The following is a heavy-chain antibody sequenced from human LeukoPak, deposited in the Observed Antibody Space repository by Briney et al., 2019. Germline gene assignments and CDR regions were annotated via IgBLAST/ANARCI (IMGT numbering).Heavy chain of an antibody. Sequence: ASVKVSCKASGYSFGSYGIGWGRQAPGQGLEWMGWISTYNGNTDYAQNLQGRLTMTTDTSRSTAYMDLKSLISDDTAVYYCARASSGYNPRGWFDPWGQGTLVTVSS. CDR3: ARASSGYNPRGWFDP. J-gene: IGHJ5*02. CDR2: ISTYNGNT. D-gene: IGHD3-22*01. V-gene: IGHV1-18*01. CDR1: GYSFGSYG.